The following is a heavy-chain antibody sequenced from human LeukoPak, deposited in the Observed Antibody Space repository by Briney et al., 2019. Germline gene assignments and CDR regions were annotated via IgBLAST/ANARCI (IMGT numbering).Heavy chain of an antibody. CDR3: ARDSGTTGEVKFDP. V-gene: IGHV4-4*07. D-gene: IGHD3-10*01. Sequence: SETLSLTCTVSGASISRYYWSWIRQPAGKGLEWIGRIYNGGIITYNPSLQSRVTMSIDTSNNQFSLRLRFVTAADTAVYYCARDSGTTGEVKFDPWGQGTLVTVSS. CDR2: IYNGGII. CDR1: GASISRYY. J-gene: IGHJ5*02.